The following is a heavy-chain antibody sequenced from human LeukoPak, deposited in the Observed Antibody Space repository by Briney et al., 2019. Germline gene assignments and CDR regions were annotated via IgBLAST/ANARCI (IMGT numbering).Heavy chain of an antibody. D-gene: IGHD6-19*01. V-gene: IGHV4-34*01. CDR1: GGSFSGYY. CDR3: ARGDAAVDVSHGMDV. J-gene: IGHJ6*02. Sequence: SETLSLICAVYGGSFSGYYWSGIRQPPGKGREGRGEINHSGSTNYNPSLKRRVTISVDTSKNQFSLQLRSVQAADLGVYYCARGDAAVDVSHGMDVWRQGTTPSVSS. CDR2: INHSGST.